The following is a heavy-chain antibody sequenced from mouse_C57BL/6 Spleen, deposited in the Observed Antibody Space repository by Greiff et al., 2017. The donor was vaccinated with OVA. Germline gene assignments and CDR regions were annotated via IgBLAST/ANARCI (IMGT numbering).Heavy chain of an antibody. CDR3: ARGGMVTTQGFAY. Sequence: QVQLQQPGAELVKPGASVKLSCKASGYTFTSYWMQWVKQRPGQGLEWIGEIDPSDSYTNYNQKFKGKATLTVDTSSSTAYMQLSSLTSEDSAVYYCARGGMVTTQGFAYWGQGTLVTVSA. CDR1: GYTFTSYW. V-gene: IGHV1-50*01. CDR2: IDPSDSYT. J-gene: IGHJ3*01. D-gene: IGHD2-2*01.